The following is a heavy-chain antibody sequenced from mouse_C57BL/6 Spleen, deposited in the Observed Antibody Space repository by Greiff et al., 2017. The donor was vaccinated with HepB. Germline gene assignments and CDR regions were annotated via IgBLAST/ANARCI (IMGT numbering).Heavy chain of an antibody. Sequence: EVQLQQSGPELVKPGASVKIPCKASGYTFTDYNMDWVKQSHGKSLEWIGDINPNNGGTIYNQKFKGKATLTVDKSSSTAYMELRSLTSEDTAVYYCARKGYYDYGGFAYWGQGTLVTVSA. D-gene: IGHD2-4*01. CDR2: INPNNGGT. V-gene: IGHV1-18*01. CDR3: ARKGYYDYGGFAY. CDR1: GYTFTDYN. J-gene: IGHJ3*01.